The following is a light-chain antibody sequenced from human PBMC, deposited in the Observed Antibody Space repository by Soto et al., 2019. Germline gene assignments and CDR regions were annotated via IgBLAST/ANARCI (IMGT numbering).Light chain of an antibody. CDR3: CSYAGSSTYV. CDR2: EVS. Sequence: QSVLTQPASVSGSPGQSITISCTGTSSDVGSYNLVSWYQQHPGKAPKLMIYEVSKRPSGVSNRFSGSKSGNTASPTISGLQAEDEADYYCCSYAGSSTYVFGTGTRSPS. J-gene: IGLJ1*01. CDR1: SSDVGSYNL. V-gene: IGLV2-23*02.